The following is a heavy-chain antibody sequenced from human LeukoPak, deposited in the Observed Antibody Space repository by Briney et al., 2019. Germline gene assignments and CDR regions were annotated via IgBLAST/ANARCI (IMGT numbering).Heavy chain of an antibody. Sequence: GGSLRLSCEASSFTFNNYAMNWVRQAPGKGLEWVSSVSSSGKYIYYADSVKGRFTISRDNAKNSLYLQMNSLRAEDTAVYYCAREPFWSGYYSNLHFDYWGQGTLVTVSS. J-gene: IGHJ4*02. D-gene: IGHD3-3*01. CDR1: SFTFNNYA. CDR2: VSSSGKYI. CDR3: AREPFWSGYYSNLHFDY. V-gene: IGHV3-21*01.